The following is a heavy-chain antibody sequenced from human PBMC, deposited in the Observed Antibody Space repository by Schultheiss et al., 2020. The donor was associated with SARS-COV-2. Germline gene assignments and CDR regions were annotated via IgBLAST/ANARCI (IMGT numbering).Heavy chain of an antibody. CDR3: ASIEDIVVVVAAIDAFDI. D-gene: IGHD2-15*01. Sequence: SETLSLTCTVSGGSISSSSYYWGWIRQPPGKGLEWIGSIYYSGSTYYNPSLKSRVTISVDTSKNHFSLKLSSVTAADTAVYYCASIEDIVVVVAAIDAFDIWGQGTMVTVSS. CDR2: IYYSGST. CDR1: GGSISSSSYY. V-gene: IGHV4-39*01. J-gene: IGHJ3*02.